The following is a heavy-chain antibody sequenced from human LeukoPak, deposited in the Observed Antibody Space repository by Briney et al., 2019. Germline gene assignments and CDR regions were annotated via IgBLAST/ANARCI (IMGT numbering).Heavy chain of an antibody. CDR1: GGTFSSYA. CDR2: IIPIFGTA. D-gene: IGHD3-10*01. Sequence: SVKVSCKASGGTFSSYAISWVRQAPGQGLEWMGGIIPIFGTANYAQKFQGRVTITADESTSTAYMELSSLRSEDTAVYYCARGDRGVRVLVPWSTYYYGMDVWGQGTTVTVSS. CDR3: ARGDRGVRVLVPWSTYYYGMDV. J-gene: IGHJ6*02. V-gene: IGHV1-69*13.